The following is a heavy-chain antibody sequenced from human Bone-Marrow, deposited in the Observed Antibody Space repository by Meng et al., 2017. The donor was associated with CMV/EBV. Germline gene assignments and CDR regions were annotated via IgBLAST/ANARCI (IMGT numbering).Heavy chain of an antibody. CDR2: VYRNGST. Sequence: GGSLRLSCAASGISVDDKYMSWVRQTPGKGLEWVSLVYRNGSTSYADSVKGRFTISRDTFTNMLYPQMDSLRPEDAAIYYCTTDYSRTSGWYVLAHWGHGTRVTVSS. CDR3: TTDYSRTSGWYVLAH. CDR1: GISVDDKY. D-gene: IGHD6-19*01. J-gene: IGHJ4*01. V-gene: IGHV3-66*02.